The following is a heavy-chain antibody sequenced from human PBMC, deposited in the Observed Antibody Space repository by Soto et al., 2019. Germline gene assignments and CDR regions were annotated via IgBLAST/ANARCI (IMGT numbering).Heavy chain of an antibody. CDR1: GGSISSGGYY. CDR2: IYYSGST. V-gene: IGHV4-31*03. J-gene: IGHJ5*02. Sequence: SETLSLTCTVSGGSISSGGYYWSWIRQHPGKGLEWIGYIYYSGSTYYNPSLKSRVTISVDTSKNQFSLKLSSVTAADTAVYYCARNYCSSTSCSRLAWFEPWGQGTLVTVSS. D-gene: IGHD2-2*01. CDR3: ARNYCSSTSCSRLAWFEP.